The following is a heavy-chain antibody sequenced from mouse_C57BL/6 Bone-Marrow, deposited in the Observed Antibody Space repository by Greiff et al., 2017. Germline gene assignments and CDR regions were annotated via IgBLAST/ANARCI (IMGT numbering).Heavy chain of an antibody. CDR3: GRSGPLGRSFDY. CDR2: IYPTSGRT. J-gene: IGHJ2*01. Sequence: QVQLQQPGAELVKPGASVKMSCKASGYTFTSYWITWVKQRPGQGLEWIGDIYPTSGRTNYNEKFKSKAILTVDTSSNTAYMQLSSLTSEDSAVFCGGRSGPLGRSFDYWGQGTTLTVSS. CDR1: GYTFTSYW. V-gene: IGHV1-55*01. D-gene: IGHD4-1*01.